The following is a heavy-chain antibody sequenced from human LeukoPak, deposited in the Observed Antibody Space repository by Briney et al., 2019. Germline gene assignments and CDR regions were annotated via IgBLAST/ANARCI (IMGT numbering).Heavy chain of an antibody. D-gene: IGHD3-9*01. Sequence: SETLSLTCAVYGGSFSGYYWSWIRQPPGKGLEWIGEINHSGSTNYNPSLKSRVTISVDTSKNQFSLKLSSVTAADTAVYYCARDYYDILTPDLYYFDYWGQGTLVTVSS. CDR2: INHSGST. V-gene: IGHV4-34*01. CDR1: GGSFSGYY. CDR3: ARDYYDILTPDLYYFDY. J-gene: IGHJ4*02.